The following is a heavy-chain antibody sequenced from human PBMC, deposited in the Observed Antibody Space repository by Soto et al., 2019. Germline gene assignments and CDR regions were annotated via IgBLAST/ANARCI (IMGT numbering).Heavy chain of an antibody. CDR1: GGSFSGYY. J-gene: IGHJ4*02. Sequence: QVQLQQWGAGLLKPSETLSLTCAVYGGSFSGYYWSWIRQPPGKGLEWIGEINHSGSTNYNPSLKSRVTISVDTSKNQFSLKLSSVTAADTAVYYCARNSVFYLTFTYFDYWGQGTLVTVSS. V-gene: IGHV4-34*01. CDR3: ARNSVFYLTFTYFDY. CDR2: INHSGST.